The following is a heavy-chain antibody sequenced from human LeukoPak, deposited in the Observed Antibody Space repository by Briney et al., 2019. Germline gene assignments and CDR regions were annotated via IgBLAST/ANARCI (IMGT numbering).Heavy chain of an antibody. CDR1: GYTFTAYY. J-gene: IGHJ4*02. CDR3: ARDFSSGYTTFDY. Sequence: ASAKVSCKASGYTFTAYYMHWVRQAPGQGLEWMGWINPNSGGTNYAQKFQGRVTMTRDTSISTAYMELSRLRSDDTAVYYCARDFSSGYTTFDYWGQGTLVTVSS. V-gene: IGHV1-2*02. D-gene: IGHD3-22*01. CDR2: INPNSGGT.